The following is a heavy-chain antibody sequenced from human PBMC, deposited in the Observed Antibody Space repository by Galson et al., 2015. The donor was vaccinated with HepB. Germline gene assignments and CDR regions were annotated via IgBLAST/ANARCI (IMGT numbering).Heavy chain of an antibody. CDR2: INPNSGGT. CDR1: GYTFTGYY. D-gene: IGHD6-13*01. V-gene: IGHV1-2*02. CDR3: ASPDLGNSSSWGGGFDY. J-gene: IGHJ4*02. Sequence: SVKVSCKASGYTFTGYYMHWVRRAPGQGLEWMGWINPNSGGTHYAQKFQGRVTMTRDTSISTAYKELSRLRSDDTAVFYCASPDLGNSSSWGGGFDYWGQGTLVTVSS.